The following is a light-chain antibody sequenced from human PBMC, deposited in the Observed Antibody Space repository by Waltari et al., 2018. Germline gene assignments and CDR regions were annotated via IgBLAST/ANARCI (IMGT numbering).Light chain of an antibody. V-gene: IGKV1-12*01. CDR2: DGY. CDR1: RDISTW. Sequence: DIQMTQSPSSVSASVGDGGTITCRASRDISTWLAWYQQKPGKTPNLLIYDGYTLQSGVPSRFSGSGSGTVFTLTISSLQPEDFATYYCQQAHSFPITFGQGTRLEIK. CDR3: QQAHSFPIT. J-gene: IGKJ5*01.